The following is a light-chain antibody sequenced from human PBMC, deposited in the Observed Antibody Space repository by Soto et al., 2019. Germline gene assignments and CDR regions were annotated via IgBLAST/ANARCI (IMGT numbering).Light chain of an antibody. CDR2: GAS. J-gene: IGKJ1*01. V-gene: IGKV3-20*01. Sequence: EIVLTQSTATASLSPGERATLSCRASPSVTNYLAWYQQKPGQAPRLLIYGASSRATGTPDRFSGSGSGTDFTLTISRLEPEDFAVYYCQQYGSSGTFGQGTKVEIK. CDR3: QQYGSSGT. CDR1: PSVTNY.